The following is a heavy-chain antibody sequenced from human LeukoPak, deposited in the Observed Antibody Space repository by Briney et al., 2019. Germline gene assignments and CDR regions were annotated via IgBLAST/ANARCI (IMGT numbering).Heavy chain of an antibody. CDR1: GGTFSSYA. Sequence: SVKVSCKASGGTFSSYAISWVRQAPGQGLEWMGGIIPIFGTANYAQKFQGRVTITADKSTSTAYTELSSLRSEDTAVYYCARPAYYYDSSGYPHAFDIWGQGTMVTVSS. D-gene: IGHD3-22*01. CDR2: IIPIFGTA. V-gene: IGHV1-69*06. CDR3: ARPAYYYDSSGYPHAFDI. J-gene: IGHJ3*02.